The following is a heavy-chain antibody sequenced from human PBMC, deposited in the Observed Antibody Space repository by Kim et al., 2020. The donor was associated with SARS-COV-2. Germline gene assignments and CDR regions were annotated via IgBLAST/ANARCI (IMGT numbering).Heavy chain of an antibody. D-gene: IGHD3-9*01. CDR3: ARDRDDILTGYYRGDAFDI. CDR1: GFTFSSYS. Sequence: GGSLRLSCAASGFTFSSYSMNWVRQAPGKGLEWVSYISSSSSTIYYADSVKGRFTISRDNAKNSLYLQMNSLRDEDTAVYYCARDRDDILTGYYRGDAFDIWGQGTMVTVSS. V-gene: IGHV3-48*02. J-gene: IGHJ3*02. CDR2: ISSSSSTI.